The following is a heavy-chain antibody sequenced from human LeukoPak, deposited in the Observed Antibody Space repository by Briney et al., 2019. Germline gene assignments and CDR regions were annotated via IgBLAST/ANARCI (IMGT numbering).Heavy chain of an antibody. Sequence: SVKVSCKASEGTFSSYAISWVRLAPGQGLEWMGGIIPIFGTANYAQKFQGRVTITADESTSTAYMELSSLRSEDTAVYYCARAPYSSGGSTNYYYYYYMDVWGKGTTVTVSS. CDR1: EGTFSSYA. CDR3: ARAPYSSGGSTNYYYYYYMDV. J-gene: IGHJ6*03. V-gene: IGHV1-69*13. D-gene: IGHD6-19*01. CDR2: IIPIFGTA.